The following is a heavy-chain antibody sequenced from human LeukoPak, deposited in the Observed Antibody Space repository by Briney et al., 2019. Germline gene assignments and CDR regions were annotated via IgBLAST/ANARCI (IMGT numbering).Heavy chain of an antibody. V-gene: IGHV3-30*18. CDR3: AKESTTVTTSMGEAFDI. J-gene: IGHJ3*02. Sequence: GGSLRLSCAASGFTFSSYGMHWVRQAPGKGLEWVAVISYDGSNKYYADSVKGRFTISRDNSKNTLYLQMNSLGAEDTAVYYCAKESTTVTTSMGEAFDIWGQGTMVTVSS. CDR2: ISYDGSNK. D-gene: IGHD4-17*01. CDR1: GFTFSSYG.